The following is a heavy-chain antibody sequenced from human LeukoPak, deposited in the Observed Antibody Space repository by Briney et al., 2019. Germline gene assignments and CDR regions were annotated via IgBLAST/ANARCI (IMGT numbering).Heavy chain of an antibody. J-gene: IGHJ4*02. CDR1: GGSISSYY. V-gene: IGHV4-59*13. CDR3: ARGRSYYDSPMGY. D-gene: IGHD3-22*01. Sequence: SETLSLTCTVSGGSISSYYWSWIRQPPGKGLEWIGYIYYSGSTNYNPSLKSRVTISVDTSKNQFSLKLSSVTAADTVVYYCARGRSYYDSPMGYWGQGTLVTVSS. CDR2: IYYSGST.